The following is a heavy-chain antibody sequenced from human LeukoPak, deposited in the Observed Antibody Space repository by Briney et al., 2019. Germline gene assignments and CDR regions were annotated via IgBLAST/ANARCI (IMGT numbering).Heavy chain of an antibody. J-gene: IGHJ4*02. Sequence: PGGSLRLSCAASGFTFTSYAMSWVRQAPGKGLEWVSSISGSGGSTLYVDSVKGRFTISRDNTKNTLYLQMNSLRAEDTALYYCAKDPQRGSPYYFDYWGQGTLVTVSS. D-gene: IGHD1-26*01. CDR3: AKDPQRGSPYYFDY. V-gene: IGHV3-23*01. CDR1: GFTFTSYA. CDR2: ISGSGGST.